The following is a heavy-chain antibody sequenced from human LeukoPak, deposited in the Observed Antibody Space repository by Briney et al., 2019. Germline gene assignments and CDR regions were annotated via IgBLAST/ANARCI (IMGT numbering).Heavy chain of an antibody. J-gene: IGHJ4*02. V-gene: IGHV3-23*01. CDR3: AKTLWNLYYFDY. Sequence: PGGSLRLSCAASGFTFSNAWMSWVRQAPGKGLEWVSAISGSGGSTYYADSVKGRFTISRDNSKNTLYLQMNSLRAEDTAVYYCAKTLWNLYYFDYWGQGTLVTVSS. CDR2: ISGSGGST. CDR1: GFTFSNAW. D-gene: IGHD1-7*01.